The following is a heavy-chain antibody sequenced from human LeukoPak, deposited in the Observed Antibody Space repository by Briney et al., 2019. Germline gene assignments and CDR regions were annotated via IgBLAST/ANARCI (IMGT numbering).Heavy chain of an antibody. CDR1: GFTFSSYA. CDR3: ARSKSWYSPDAFDI. J-gene: IGHJ3*02. D-gene: IGHD2-15*01. Sequence: QTGGSLRLSCAASGFTFSSYAMSWVRQAPGKGLEWVSAISGSGGSTYNADSVKGRFTISRDNAKNTLYLQMNSLRAEDTAVYHCARSKSWYSPDAFDIWGQGTMVTVSS. CDR2: ISGSGGST. V-gene: IGHV3-23*01.